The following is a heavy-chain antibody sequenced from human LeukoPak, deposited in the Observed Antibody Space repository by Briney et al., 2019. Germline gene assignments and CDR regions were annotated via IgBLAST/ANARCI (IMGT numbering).Heavy chain of an antibody. Sequence: SETLSLTCTVSGYSISSGYYWGWIRQPPGKELEWIGSIYYSGSTYYNPSLKSRVTISVDTSKNQFSLKLSSVTAADTAVYYCARDSSSGGDYWGQGTLVTVSS. D-gene: IGHD6-6*01. CDR2: IYYSGST. CDR1: GYSISSGYY. CDR3: ARDSSSGGDY. V-gene: IGHV4-38-2*02. J-gene: IGHJ4*02.